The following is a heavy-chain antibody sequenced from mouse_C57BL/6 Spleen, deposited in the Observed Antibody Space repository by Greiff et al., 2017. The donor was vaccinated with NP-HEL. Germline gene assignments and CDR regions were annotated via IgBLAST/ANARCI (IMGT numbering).Heavy chain of an antibody. V-gene: IGHV6-6*01. J-gene: IGHJ4*01. D-gene: IGHD2-3*01. Sequence: EVKLEESGGGLVQPGGSMKLSCAASGFTFSDAWMDWVRQSPEKGLEWVAEIRNKANNHATYYAESVKGRFTISRDDSKSSVYLQMNSLRAEDTGIYYCTRNNGYYEYYDAMDYWGQGTSVTVSS. CDR1: GFTFSDAW. CDR2: IRNKANNHAT. CDR3: TRNNGYYEYYDAMDY.